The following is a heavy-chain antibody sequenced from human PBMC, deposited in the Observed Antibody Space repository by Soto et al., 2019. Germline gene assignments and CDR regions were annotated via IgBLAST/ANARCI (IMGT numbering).Heavy chain of an antibody. CDR2: ISPYTGKT. D-gene: IGHD1-26*01. V-gene: IGHV1-18*04. Sequence: QVLLVQSGSEVKKPGASMKVSCQTSGYTFSDFALTWVRQVPDKGLEWLGWISPYTGKTNYAQRVHGRVALTPDTSTRTAYLELRSLTYDDTAVYYCARLGWELLSGRRYFDYWGQGTLVTVSS. CDR3: ARLGWELLSGRRYFDY. CDR1: GYTFSDFA. J-gene: IGHJ4*02.